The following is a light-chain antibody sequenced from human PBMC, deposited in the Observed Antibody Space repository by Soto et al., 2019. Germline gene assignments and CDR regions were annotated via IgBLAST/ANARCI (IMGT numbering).Light chain of an antibody. J-gene: IGLJ1*01. Sequence: QSALTQPRSVSGSPGQSVTISCTGTSSDVGGYNYVSWYQQYPGKAPKVMIYDVKTRPSGVPDRFSGSKSGNTASLTISGLQAEDEADYYCCSYAGSYTFVFGTGIKVTVL. CDR2: DVK. CDR1: SSDVGGYNY. CDR3: CSYAGSYTFV. V-gene: IGLV2-11*01.